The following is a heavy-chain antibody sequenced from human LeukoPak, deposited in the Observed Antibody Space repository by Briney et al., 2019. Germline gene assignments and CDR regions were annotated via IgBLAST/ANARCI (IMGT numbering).Heavy chain of an antibody. Sequence: SETLSLTCTFSGGSISSSSYYWGWIRQPPGKGLEWIGSIYFSGSTYYNPSLKSRVTIFVDTSKMQFSLKLSSVTAADTAVYYCARASHYYDTSGYYTRSFDYWGQGTLVTVSS. D-gene: IGHD3-22*01. J-gene: IGHJ4*02. CDR1: GGSISSSSYY. CDR2: IYFSGST. CDR3: ARASHYYDTSGYYTRSFDY. V-gene: IGHV4-39*01.